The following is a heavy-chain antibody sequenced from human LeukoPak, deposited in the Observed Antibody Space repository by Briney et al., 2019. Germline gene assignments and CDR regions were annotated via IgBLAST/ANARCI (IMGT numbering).Heavy chain of an antibody. V-gene: IGHV3-30*02. J-gene: IGHJ4*02. D-gene: IGHD3-10*01. Sequence: GGSLRLSCTASGFTFSSYGMHWVRQAPGKGLEWVAYIQYDGSNQQYADSVKGRFSISRDRSKNTLYLQMNSLRAEDTAVYYCARDYFGSGDYWGQGTLVTVSS. CDR3: ARDYFGSGDY. CDR2: IQYDGSNQ. CDR1: GFTFSSYG.